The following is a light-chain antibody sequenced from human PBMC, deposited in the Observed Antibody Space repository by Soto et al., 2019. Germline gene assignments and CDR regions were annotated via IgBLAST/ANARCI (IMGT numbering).Light chain of an antibody. CDR3: QQRSNWPIT. Sequence: LPTPSSASPALSPRERAHLSCKASQSVSSYLAWYQQKPGQAPRILIYDASNRATGIPARFSGSGSGTDFTLTISSLEPEDFAVYYCQQRSNWPITFGQGTRVEIK. J-gene: IGKJ5*01. CDR1: QSVSSY. CDR2: DAS. V-gene: IGKV3-11*01.